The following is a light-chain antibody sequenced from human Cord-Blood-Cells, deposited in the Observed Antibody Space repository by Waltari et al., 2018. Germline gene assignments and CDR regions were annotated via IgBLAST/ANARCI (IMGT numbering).Light chain of an antibody. V-gene: IGLV2-14*01. Sequence: QSALTQPASVSGSPGPSLTISCTGTSSDVGGSNYVSWYQQPPGKAPKPMIYDVSNRPSGVSNRFSGSKSGNTASLTISGLQAEDEADYYCSSYTSSSTLVFGGGTKLTVL. CDR3: SSYTSSSTLV. CDR2: DVS. J-gene: IGLJ3*02. CDR1: SSDVGGSNY.